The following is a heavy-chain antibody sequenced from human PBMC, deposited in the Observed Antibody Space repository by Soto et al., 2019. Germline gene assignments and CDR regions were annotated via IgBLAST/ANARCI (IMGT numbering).Heavy chain of an antibody. V-gene: IGHV5-51*01. CDR2: IYPGDSDT. Sequence: GESLKISCKGSGYTFTDYWIGWVRQLPGKGLEWMGIIYPGDSDTRYSPSFQGHVTITVDKSTGTAYLQWNTLKASDTAMYYCARNISNLRSYYYAMDVWGQGTTVTVSS. CDR1: GYTFTDYW. CDR3: ARNISNLRSYYYAMDV. D-gene: IGHD3-3*01. J-gene: IGHJ6*02.